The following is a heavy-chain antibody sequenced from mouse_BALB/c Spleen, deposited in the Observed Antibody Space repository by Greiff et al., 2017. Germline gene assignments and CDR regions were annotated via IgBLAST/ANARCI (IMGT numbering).Heavy chain of an antibody. CDR2: IYPYNGGT. CDR1: GYTFTDYN. J-gene: IGHJ2*01. Sequence: EVQLQESGPELVKPGASVKISCKASGYTFTDYNMHWVKQSHGKSLEWIGYIYPYNGGTGYNQKFKSKATLTVDNSSSTAYMELRSLTSEDSAVYYCARSRYYGSSFYFDYWGQGTTLTVSS. V-gene: IGHV1S29*02. CDR3: ARSRYYGSSFYFDY. D-gene: IGHD1-1*01.